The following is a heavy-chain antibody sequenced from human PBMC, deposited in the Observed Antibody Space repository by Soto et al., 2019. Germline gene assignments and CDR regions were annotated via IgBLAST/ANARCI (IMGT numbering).Heavy chain of an antibody. J-gene: IGHJ4*02. CDR2: IIPRFGTT. D-gene: IGHD1-1*01. CDR1: GDSFSKYT. Sequence: AVKVSFKASGDSFSKYTVNWVRQAPRQGLEWMGGIIPRFGTTNFAPTLQGSVTITADQSMNTVYMELSSLRSEDTALYYCARGRGLYNSGRSQLDSWGQGTLVTVS. CDR3: ARGRGLYNSGRSQLDS. V-gene: IGHV1-69*13.